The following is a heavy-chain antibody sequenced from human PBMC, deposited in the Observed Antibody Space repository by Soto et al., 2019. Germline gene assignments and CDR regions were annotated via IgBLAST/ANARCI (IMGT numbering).Heavy chain of an antibody. CDR2: IYWDDDK. Sequence: QITLKESGPTLVKPTQTLTLTCTFSGFSLTSRPVGVGWVRQPPGKALEWLAFIYWDDDKRYSPSLRSTLTVTKDASTNQVVRTLTNMDPVDTATYYCAHRRNYDVSWNEGVFDYWGQGILVTVSS. V-gene: IGHV2-5*02. CDR1: GFSLTSRPVG. CDR3: AHRRNYDVSWNEGVFDY. D-gene: IGHD3-16*01. J-gene: IGHJ4*02.